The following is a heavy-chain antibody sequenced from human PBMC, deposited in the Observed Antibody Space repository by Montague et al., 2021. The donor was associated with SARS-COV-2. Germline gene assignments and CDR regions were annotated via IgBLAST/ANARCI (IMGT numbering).Heavy chain of an antibody. J-gene: IGHJ2*01. D-gene: IGHD3-22*01. CDR2: MNHSRST. CDR3: AKPSICDGSACYWYFDL. Sequence: SETLSLTCTVSGGSISSTYWWTWVRQSPGKGLEWIGEMNHSRSTNYNPSLKSRATISMDKSKNTFSLKLKYVTAAATAVYYCAKPSICDGSACYWYFDLWGRGTLVTVSS. CDR1: GGSISSTYW. V-gene: IGHV4-4*02.